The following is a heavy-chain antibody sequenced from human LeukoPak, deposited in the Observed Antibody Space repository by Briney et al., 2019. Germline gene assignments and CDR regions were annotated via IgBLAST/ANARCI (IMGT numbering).Heavy chain of an antibody. CDR2: INAGNGNT. D-gene: IGHD3-3*01. Sequence: ASVEVSCKASGYTFTSYAMHWVRQAPGQRLEWMGWINAGNGNTKYSQKFQGRVTITRDTSASTAYMELSSLRSEDTAVYYCARESARYDFWSGYYNWFDPWGQGTLVTVSS. CDR3: ARESARYDFWSGYYNWFDP. J-gene: IGHJ5*02. V-gene: IGHV1-3*01. CDR1: GYTFTSYA.